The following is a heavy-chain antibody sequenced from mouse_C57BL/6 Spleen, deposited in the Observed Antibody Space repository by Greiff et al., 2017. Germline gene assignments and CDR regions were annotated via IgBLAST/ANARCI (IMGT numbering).Heavy chain of an antibody. CDR3: ARRYYGSSYEGYYAMDY. CDR1: GFTFSDYG. J-gene: IGHJ4*01. Sequence: EVMLVESGGGLVKPGGSLKLSCAASGFTFSDYGMHWVRQAPEKGLEWVAYISSGSSTIYYADTVKGRFTISRDNAKNTLFLQMTSLRSEDTAMYYCARRYYGSSYEGYYAMDYWGQGTSVTVSS. D-gene: IGHD1-1*01. V-gene: IGHV5-17*01. CDR2: ISSGSSTI.